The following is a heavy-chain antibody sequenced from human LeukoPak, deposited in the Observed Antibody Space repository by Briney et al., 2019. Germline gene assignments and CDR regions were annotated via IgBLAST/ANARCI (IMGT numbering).Heavy chain of an antibody. CDR1: GFTFSSYG. D-gene: IGHD3-22*01. Sequence: GRSLRLSCAASGFTFSSYGMHWVRQAPGKGLEWVAVIWYDGSNKYYADSVKGRFTISRDNSKNTLYLQMNSLRAEDTAVYYCARAPVYDSSHDYWGQGTLVTVSS. CDR3: ARAPVYDSSHDY. V-gene: IGHV3-33*01. J-gene: IGHJ4*02. CDR2: IWYDGSNK.